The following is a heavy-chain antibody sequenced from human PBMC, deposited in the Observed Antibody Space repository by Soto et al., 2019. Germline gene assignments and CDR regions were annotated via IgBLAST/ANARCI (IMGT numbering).Heavy chain of an antibody. CDR1: GFTVSSNY. D-gene: IGHD3-16*01. V-gene: IGHV3-53*04. CDR3: ARGMITFGGAQRPNYYYYYYMDV. J-gene: IGHJ6*03. Sequence: PGGSLRLSCAASGFTVSSNYMSWVRQAPGKGLEWVSVIYSGGSTYYADSVKGRFTISRHNSKNTLYIQMNSLRAEDTAVYYCARGMITFGGAQRPNYYYYYYMDVWGKGPTVTVSS. CDR2: IYSGGST.